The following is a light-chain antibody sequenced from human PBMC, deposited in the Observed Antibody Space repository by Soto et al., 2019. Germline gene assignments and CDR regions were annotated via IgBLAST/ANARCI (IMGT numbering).Light chain of an antibody. J-gene: IGKJ1*01. V-gene: IGKV4-1*01. CDR3: QQYCGVATWT. CDR1: QSVLYSGNNKNY. CDR2: WAS. Sequence: DIVMTQSPDSLAVSLGERASINCKSSQSVLYSGNNKNYLAWYQQKPGQPPKLLIYWASTRESGVPDRFSGSGAGTDFTLAIGSLQAGDVAVYYWQQYCGVATWTFGQGTKVEIK.